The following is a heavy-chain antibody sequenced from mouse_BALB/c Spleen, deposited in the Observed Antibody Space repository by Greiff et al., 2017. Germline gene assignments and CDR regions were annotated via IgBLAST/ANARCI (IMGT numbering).Heavy chain of an antibody. Sequence: EVKLQESGPGLVKPSQTVSLTCTVTGISITTGNFRWSWIRQFPGNKLVWIGYIYYSGTITYNPSPTSRTTITRDTSKNQFFLEMNSLTAEDTATYYSAREAIVARGYFDVWGAGTTVTVSS. D-gene: IGHD1-1*01. CDR2: IYYSGTI. CDR1: GISITTGNFR. V-gene: IGHV3-5*02. CDR3: AREAIVARGYFDV. J-gene: IGHJ1*01.